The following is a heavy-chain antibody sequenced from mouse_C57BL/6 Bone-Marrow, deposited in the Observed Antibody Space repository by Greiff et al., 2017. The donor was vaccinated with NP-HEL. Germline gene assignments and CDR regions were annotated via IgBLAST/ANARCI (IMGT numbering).Heavy chain of an antibody. V-gene: IGHV1-42*01. CDR3: ARVLRAWFAY. D-gene: IGHD1-1*01. CDR1: GYSFTGYY. J-gene: IGHJ3*01. Sequence: EVMLVESGPELVKPGASVKISCKASGYSFTGYYMNWVKQSPEKSLEWIGEINPSTGGTTYNQKFKAKATLTVDKSSSTAYMQLKSLTSEDSAVYYCARVLRAWFAYWGQGTLVTVSA. CDR2: INPSTGGT.